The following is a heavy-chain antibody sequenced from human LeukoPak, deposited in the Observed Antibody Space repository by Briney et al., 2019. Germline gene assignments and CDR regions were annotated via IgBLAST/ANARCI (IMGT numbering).Heavy chain of an antibody. CDR1: GFTFSSYR. Sequence: GGPLRLSCAASGFTFSSYRVLWLRQAPGKGVEWVASFSSSNSYIYYADSVKGRFTIFRDNARNSLYLQRNSLRAEDTAVYYCASDSSGMDVWGQGTTVTVSS. V-gene: IGHV3-21*06. CDR2: FSSSNSYI. J-gene: IGHJ6*02. CDR3: ASDSSGMDV.